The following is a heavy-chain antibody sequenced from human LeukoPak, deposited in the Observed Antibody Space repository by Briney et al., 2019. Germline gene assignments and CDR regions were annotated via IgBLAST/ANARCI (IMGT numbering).Heavy chain of an antibody. J-gene: IGHJ4*02. CDR3: ARHWGYGSSSLGC. CDR1: GGSISSSSYY. V-gene: IGHV4-39*01. Sequence: SETMSLTCTVSGGSISSSSYYWGWIRQPPGKGLEWIGSIYYSGSTYYNPSLKSRVTISVDTSKNQFSLKLSSVTAADTAVYCCARHWGYGSSSLGCWGQGTLVTVSS. CDR2: IYYSGST. D-gene: IGHD6-6*01.